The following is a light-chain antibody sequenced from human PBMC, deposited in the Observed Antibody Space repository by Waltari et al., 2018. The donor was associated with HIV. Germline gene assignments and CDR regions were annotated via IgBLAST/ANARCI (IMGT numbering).Light chain of an antibody. CDR1: ISDVVGYNY. CDR2: EAT. Sequence: QSALTQPPSASGSPGQSVTISCSGTISDVVGYNYVSWYQQYPDKAPKLMIYEATKRPSGVPDRFSGSKSDNTASLTVSGLQAEDEADYYCSAYAGSNNWVFGGGTKLTVL. J-gene: IGLJ3*02. CDR3: SAYAGSNNWV. V-gene: IGLV2-8*01.